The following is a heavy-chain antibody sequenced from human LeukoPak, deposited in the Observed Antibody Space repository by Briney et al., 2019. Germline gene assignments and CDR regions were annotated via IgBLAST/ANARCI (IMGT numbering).Heavy chain of an antibody. Sequence: ASVKVSCKASGYTFTSYGISWVRQAPGQGLEWMGWISAYNGNTNYAQKLQGRVTMTTDTSTSTAYMELRSLRSDDTAVYYCARTDWNDVLDAFDIWGQGTMVTVSS. D-gene: IGHD1-1*01. CDR3: ARTDWNDVLDAFDI. J-gene: IGHJ3*02. CDR2: ISAYNGNT. CDR1: GYTFTSYG. V-gene: IGHV1-18*01.